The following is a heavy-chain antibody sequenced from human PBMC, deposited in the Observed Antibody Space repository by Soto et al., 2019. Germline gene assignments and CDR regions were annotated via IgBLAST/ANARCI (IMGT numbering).Heavy chain of an antibody. CDR2: IKYSGTT. D-gene: IGHD2-8*01. Sequence: SETLSLTCTVSGGSISSSRCHWGWIRQPPGKGLEWIASIKYSGTTFYNPSLKSRVTLSVDTSKNQFALKLTSVTAADTAMYYCARNGDCTRPGCIVGWFDPWGPGTLVT. CDR1: GGSISSSRCH. CDR3: ARNGDCTRPGCIVGWFDP. V-gene: IGHV4-39*06. J-gene: IGHJ5*02.